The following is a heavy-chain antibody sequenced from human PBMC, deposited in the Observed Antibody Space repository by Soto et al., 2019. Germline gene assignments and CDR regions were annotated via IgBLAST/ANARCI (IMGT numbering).Heavy chain of an antibody. CDR1: GYTFTSYD. J-gene: IGHJ4*02. D-gene: IGHD2-2*01. CDR3: ARVRVGYCSSTSCYYYYFDY. Sequence: VASVKVSCKASGYTFTSYDINWVRQATGQGLEWMGWMNPNSGNTGYAQKFQGRVTMTRNTSISTAYMELSSLRSEDTAVYYCARVRVGYCSSTSCYYYYFDYWGQGTLVTVSS. V-gene: IGHV1-8*01. CDR2: MNPNSGNT.